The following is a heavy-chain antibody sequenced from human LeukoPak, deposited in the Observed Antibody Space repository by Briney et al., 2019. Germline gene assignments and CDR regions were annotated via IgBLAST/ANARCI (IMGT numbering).Heavy chain of an antibody. CDR3: ATDQGRFGDPSFDY. J-gene: IGHJ4*02. CDR2: MNPTSGNT. D-gene: IGHD3-10*01. V-gene: IGHV1-8*03. CDR1: GYTFTSYD. Sequence: ASVKVSCKASGYTFTSYDINWVRQATGQGLEWMGWMNPTSGNTGYAQEFRGRVTITMSPSISTAYMELSSLRSEDTAVYYCATDQGRFGDPSFDYWGQGTLVTVSS.